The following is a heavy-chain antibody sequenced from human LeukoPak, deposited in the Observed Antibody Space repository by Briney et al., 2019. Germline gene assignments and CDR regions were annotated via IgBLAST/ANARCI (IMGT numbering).Heavy chain of an antibody. V-gene: IGHV3-7*01. CDR1: GFTFSSSW. D-gene: IGHD2/OR15-2a*01. CDR2: IKQDGSET. J-gene: IGHJ3*02. Sequence: GGSLRLFCVVSGFTFSSSWMTWVRQAPGKGLEWVANIKQDGSETHYVDSVKGRFTISRDNAKNSLYLQMNSLRAEDTAVYYCAREPGIGYAFDIWGHGTVVTVFS. CDR3: AREPGIGYAFDI.